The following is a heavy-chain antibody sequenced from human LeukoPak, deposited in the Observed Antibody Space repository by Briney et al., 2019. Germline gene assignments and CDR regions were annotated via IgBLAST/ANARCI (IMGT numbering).Heavy chain of an antibody. Sequence: ASVKVSCKASGYTFTNYYIHWVRQAPGQGLEWVGLINPGGDNTDYAQNFQGRVTMTRDTPTSTVYMGLSSLRSEDTAVYYCARIRDGYNDAYDIWGQGTMVTVSS. CDR2: INPGGDNT. J-gene: IGHJ3*02. CDR1: GYTFTNYY. D-gene: IGHD5-24*01. CDR3: ARIRDGYNDAYDI. V-gene: IGHV1-46*01.